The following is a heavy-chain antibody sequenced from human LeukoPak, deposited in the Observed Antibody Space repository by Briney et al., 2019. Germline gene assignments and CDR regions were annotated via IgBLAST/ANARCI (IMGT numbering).Heavy chain of an antibody. CDR3: ALAAAAGVFGY. Sequence: SETLSLTCAVYGGSFSGYYWSWIRQPPGKGLQCIATIHDGGTAFYNPSLKSRVTIFADTSKNQFSLKLTSVTAADTAVYYCALAAAAGVFGYWGQGTLVTVSS. J-gene: IGHJ4*02. CDR1: GGSFSGYY. D-gene: IGHD6-13*01. V-gene: IGHV4-34*01. CDR2: IHDGGTA.